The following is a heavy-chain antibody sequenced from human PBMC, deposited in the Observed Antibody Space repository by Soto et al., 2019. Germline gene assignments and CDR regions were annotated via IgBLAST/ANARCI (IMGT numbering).Heavy chain of an antibody. CDR2: ISGSGGST. Sequence: GSLRLSCAASGFTFSSYAMSWVRQAPGKGLEWVSAISGSGGSTYYADSVKGRFTISGDNSKNTLYLQMNSLRAEDTAVYYCAKERGSSSSYYYYYYGMDVWGQGTTVTVSS. D-gene: IGHD6-6*01. CDR3: AKERGSSSSYYYYYYGMDV. J-gene: IGHJ6*02. V-gene: IGHV3-23*01. CDR1: GFTFSSYA.